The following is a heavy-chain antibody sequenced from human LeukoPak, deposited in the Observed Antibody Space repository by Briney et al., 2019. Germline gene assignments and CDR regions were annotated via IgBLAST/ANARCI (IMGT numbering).Heavy chain of an antibody. Sequence: GGSLRLSCAASGFMFSSYSMKWVRQAPGKGLEWISYISSKSTSIYYADSVKGRFTVSRDNAESSLYLHMSSLRAEDTAVYYCSTGMWGYCIRTSCPLDCWGQGTLVTVSS. J-gene: IGHJ4*02. D-gene: IGHD2-2*01. CDR1: GFMFSSYS. V-gene: IGHV3-48*01. CDR3: STGMWGYCIRTSCPLDC. CDR2: ISSKSTSI.